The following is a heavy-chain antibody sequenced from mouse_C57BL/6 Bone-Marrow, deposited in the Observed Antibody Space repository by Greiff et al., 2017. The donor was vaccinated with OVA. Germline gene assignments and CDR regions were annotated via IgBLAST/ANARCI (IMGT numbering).Heavy chain of an antibody. CDR3: ARGKDGYYWYFDV. D-gene: IGHD2-3*01. V-gene: IGHV1-81*01. CDR2: IYPRSGNT. J-gene: IGHJ1*03. Sequence: VKLMESGAELARPGASVKLSCKASGYTFTSYGISWVKQRTGQGLEWIGEIYPRSGNTYYNEKFKGKATLTADKSSSTAYMELRSLTSEDSAVYFCARGKDGYYWYFDVWGTGTTVTVSS. CDR1: GYTFTSYG.